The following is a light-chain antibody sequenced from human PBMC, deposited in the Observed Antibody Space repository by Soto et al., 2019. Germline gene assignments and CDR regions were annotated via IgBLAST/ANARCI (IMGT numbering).Light chain of an antibody. J-gene: IGLJ3*02. V-gene: IGLV2-11*01. CDR2: DVS. Sequence: QSALTQPRSVSGSPGQSVTISCTGTSSDVGGYIYVSWYHQHPGKAPKLIIYDVSKRPSGVPDRFSGSKSANTASLTISGLQAEDEADYYCCSYAGSYTWVFGGGTKLTVL. CDR3: CSYAGSYTWV. CDR1: SSDVGGYIY.